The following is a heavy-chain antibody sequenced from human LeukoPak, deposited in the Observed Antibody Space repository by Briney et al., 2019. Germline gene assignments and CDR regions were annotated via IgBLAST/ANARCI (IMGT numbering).Heavy chain of an antibody. D-gene: IGHD4-17*01. V-gene: IGHV4-61*02. J-gene: IGHJ4*02. CDR2: IYTSGST. Sequence: SQTLSLTCTVSGGSISSGSYYWSWIRQPAGKGLEWIGRIYTSGSTNYNPSLKSRVTISVDTTKNQFSLKLSSVTAADTDVYYCARDDYGDYVGTFDYWGQGTLVTVSS. CDR3: ARDDYGDYVGTFDY. CDR1: GGSISSGSYY.